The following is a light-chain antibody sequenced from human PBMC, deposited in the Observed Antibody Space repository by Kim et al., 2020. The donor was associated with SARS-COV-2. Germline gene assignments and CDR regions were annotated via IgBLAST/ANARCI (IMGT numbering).Light chain of an antibody. CDR3: NSRDSSGDHVV. CDR1: SLRNYY. J-gene: IGLJ3*02. CDR2: GKY. Sequence: SSELTQDPAVSVALGQTVRLTCQGDSLRNYYATWYQQRPGQAPVVVLYGKYNRPSGIPDRFSGSASGNTASLTITGAQAEDEADYYCNSRDSSGDHVVFGGGTQLTVL. V-gene: IGLV3-19*01.